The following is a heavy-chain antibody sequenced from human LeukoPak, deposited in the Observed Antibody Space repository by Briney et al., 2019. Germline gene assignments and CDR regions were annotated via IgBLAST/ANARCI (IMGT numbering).Heavy chain of an antibody. V-gene: IGHV4-34*01. CDR2: INHSGST. CDR1: GGSFSGYY. Sequence: TSETLSLTCAVYGGSFSGYYWGWIRQPPGKGLEWIGEINHSGSTNYNPSLKSRVTISVDTSKNQFSLKLSSVTAADTAVYYCARTRLGYCSSTSCYPYYFDYWGQGTLVTVSS. D-gene: IGHD2-2*01. CDR3: ARTRLGYCSSTSCYPYYFDY. J-gene: IGHJ4*02.